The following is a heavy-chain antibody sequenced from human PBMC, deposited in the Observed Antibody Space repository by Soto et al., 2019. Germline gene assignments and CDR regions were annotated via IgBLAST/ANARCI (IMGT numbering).Heavy chain of an antibody. V-gene: IGHV3-11*01. CDR3: ARDIGYYDSSGYFDY. Sequence: GSLILPCAASGFTFSDSYMSWIRQAPGKGLEWVSYISSSDSIIYYSDSVKGRFIISRDNAKNSLYLQMNSLRAEDTAVYYCARDIGYYDSSGYFDYWGQGTLVTVYS. CDR2: ISSSDSII. D-gene: IGHD3-22*01. CDR1: GFTFSDSY. J-gene: IGHJ4*02.